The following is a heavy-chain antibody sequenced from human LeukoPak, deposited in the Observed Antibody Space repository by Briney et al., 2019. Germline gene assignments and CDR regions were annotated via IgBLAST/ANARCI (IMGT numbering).Heavy chain of an antibody. Sequence: PSETLSLTCTVSGGSISNYYWSWIRQPPGKGLEWIGYIYYSGSTNYNPSLKSRVTISVDTSKNQFSLKLSSVTAADTAVYYCARDRSRYYYDSSGYYYESDGMDVWGQGTTVTVSS. CDR3: ARDRSRYYYDSSGYYYESDGMDV. CDR1: GGSISNYY. V-gene: IGHV4-59*01. J-gene: IGHJ6*02. CDR2: IYYSGST. D-gene: IGHD3-22*01.